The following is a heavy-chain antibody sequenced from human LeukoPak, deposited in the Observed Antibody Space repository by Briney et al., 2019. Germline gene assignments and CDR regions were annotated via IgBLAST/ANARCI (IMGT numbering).Heavy chain of an antibody. Sequence: ASVKVSCKASGYTLTDYYMHWVRQAPGQGLEWMGRINPNSGGTNYAQKFQGRVTMTRDTSISTVYMELSGLRSDDTAVYYCARVGYYESSGYYEYWGQGTLVTVSS. J-gene: IGHJ4*02. CDR2: INPNSGGT. CDR1: GYTLTDYY. V-gene: IGHV1-2*06. CDR3: ARVGYYESSGYYEY. D-gene: IGHD3-22*01.